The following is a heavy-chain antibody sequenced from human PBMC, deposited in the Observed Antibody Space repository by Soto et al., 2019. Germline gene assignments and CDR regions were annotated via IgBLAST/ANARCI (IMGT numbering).Heavy chain of an antibody. V-gene: IGHV3-49*03. CDR2: IRSKAYGGTT. CDR1: GFTFGDYA. D-gene: IGHD6-6*01. CDR3: SRDFSSSWNWLDL. J-gene: IGHJ5*02. Sequence: GGSLRLSCTASGFTFGDYAMSWIRQAPGKGLEWVGFIRSKAYGGTTQYAASVKGRFTISRDDSKNIAYLQMNSLKIEDTAVYYCSRDFSSSWNWLDLWGQGTDGTVSS.